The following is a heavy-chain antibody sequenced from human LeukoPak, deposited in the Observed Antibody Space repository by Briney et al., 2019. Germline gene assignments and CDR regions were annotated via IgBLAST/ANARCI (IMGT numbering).Heavy chain of an antibody. CDR2: IIGSGGST. V-gene: IGHV3-23*01. Sequence: GGSLRLSCAASGLTFSSYGMSWVRQAPGKGLEWVSAIIGSGGSTYYADSVKGRFTISRDNSKNTLYLQMNSLRAEDTAVYYCAKAGSSGEDSSGWYYYYYMDVWGKGTTVTISS. D-gene: IGHD6-19*01. CDR1: GLTFSSYG. CDR3: AKAGSSGEDSSGWYYYYYMDV. J-gene: IGHJ6*03.